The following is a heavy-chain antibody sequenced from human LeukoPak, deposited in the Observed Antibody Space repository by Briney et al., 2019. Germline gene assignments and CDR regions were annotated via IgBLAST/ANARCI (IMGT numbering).Heavy chain of an antibody. CDR2: INPNSGGT. CDR1: GYTFTGYY. Sequence: ASVKVSCKASGYTFTGYYMHWVRQAPGQGLEWMGWINPNSGGTNYAQKLQGRVTMTTDTSTSTAYMELRSLRSDDTAVYYCARDDPYSYGLSWIGYWGQGTLVTVSS. D-gene: IGHD5-18*01. CDR3: ARDDPYSYGLSWIGY. V-gene: IGHV1-2*02. J-gene: IGHJ4*02.